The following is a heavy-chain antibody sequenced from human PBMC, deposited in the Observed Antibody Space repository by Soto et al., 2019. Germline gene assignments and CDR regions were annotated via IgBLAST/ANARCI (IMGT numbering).Heavy chain of an antibody. Sequence: PXESLKISWNPSVYSLSSSLIVWVRQKPGKGLEWMGVIYPSDSKVKYNPSVQGQVTMSADKSISTTYLQWSSLKASDTAKYFCARGNIANFFEPWGQGTPVTVS. J-gene: IGHJ5*02. V-gene: IGHV5-51*01. CDR1: VYSLSSSL. CDR3: ARGNIANFFEP. CDR2: IYPSDSKV. D-gene: IGHD3-16*02.